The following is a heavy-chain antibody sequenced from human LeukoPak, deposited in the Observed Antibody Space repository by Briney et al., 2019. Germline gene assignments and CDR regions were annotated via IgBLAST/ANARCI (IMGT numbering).Heavy chain of an antibody. J-gene: IGHJ4*02. CDR1: GYTFSSYG. Sequence: ASVTVSCKTSGYTFSSYGIGWVRQAPGQGLEWMGWISADKTNTNYAQNLQGRVTVTTDTSTSTAYMELRSLTSDDTAVYYCARRAAVVGPLYYFDNWGQGTLVTVSS. CDR3: ARRAAVVGPLYYFDN. CDR2: ISADKTNT. D-gene: IGHD6-19*01. V-gene: IGHV1-18*01.